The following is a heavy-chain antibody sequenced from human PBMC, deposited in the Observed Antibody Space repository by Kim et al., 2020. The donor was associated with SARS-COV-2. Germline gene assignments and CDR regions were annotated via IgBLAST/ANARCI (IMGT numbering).Heavy chain of an antibody. D-gene: IGHD3-16*01. CDR1: GYSFTTYW. CDR2: IYPGDGDI. CDR3: ARPWGPQNSEKAFDT. J-gene: IGHJ3*02. V-gene: IGHV5-51*01. Sequence: GESLKISCKGSGYSFTTYWIAWVRQLPGKGLEWMGSIYPGDGDIRYSPSIQGRVTISADKSINTAYVQWSSLEVSDTAMYYCARPWGPQNSEKAFDTWGQGTVVIVSS.